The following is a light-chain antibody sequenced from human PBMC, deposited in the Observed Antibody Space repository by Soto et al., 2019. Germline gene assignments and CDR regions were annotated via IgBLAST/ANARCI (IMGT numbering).Light chain of an antibody. CDR1: QSVSSSY. CDR2: AAS. Sequence: EIVLTQSPATLSLSPGERATLSCGASQSVSSSYLAWYQQKPGPAPRLLIYAASSRATGIPDRFSGSGSGTDFTLTISRLEPEDFAVYYCQRYGSSPLTFGGGAKVEIK. V-gene: IGKV3D-20*01. CDR3: QRYGSSPLT. J-gene: IGKJ4*01.